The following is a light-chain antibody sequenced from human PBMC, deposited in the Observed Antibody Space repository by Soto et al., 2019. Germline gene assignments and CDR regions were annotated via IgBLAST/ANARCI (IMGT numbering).Light chain of an antibody. CDR1: SSDIGGYDS. CDR3: RSDTSINTLL. CDR2: EVS. V-gene: IGLV2-14*01. J-gene: IGLJ2*01. Sequence: QSALTQPASVSGSPGQSITISCTGTSSDIGGYDSVSWYQQHPGKAPKLLIYEVSSRPSGVSDRFSGSKSGNTASLTISGLHPEDDTDYYCRSDTSINTLLFGGGTQLTVL.